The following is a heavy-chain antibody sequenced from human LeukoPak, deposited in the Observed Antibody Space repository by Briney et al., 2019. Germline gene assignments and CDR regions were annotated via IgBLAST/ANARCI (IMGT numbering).Heavy chain of an antibody. V-gene: IGHV4-59*13. CDR1: GGSISSYY. Sequence: SETLSLTCTVSGGSISSYYWSWIRQPPGKGLEWIGYIYYSGSTNYNPSLKSRVTISVDTSKNQSSLKLSSVTAADTAVYYCARAGTGDYDFWSGYYKGRWFDPWGQGTLVTVSS. CDR3: ARAGTGDYDFWSGYYKGRWFDP. J-gene: IGHJ5*02. CDR2: IYYSGST. D-gene: IGHD3-3*01.